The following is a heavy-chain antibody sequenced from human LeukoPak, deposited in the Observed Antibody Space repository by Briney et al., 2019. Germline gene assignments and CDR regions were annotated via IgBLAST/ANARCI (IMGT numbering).Heavy chain of an antibody. J-gene: IGHJ4*02. D-gene: IGHD7-27*01. V-gene: IGHV1-8*01. Sequence: ASVKVSCKASGYTFTSYDINWVRQAAGKGLEWMGWMSPNSGDTGYAQKFQDRVTMTRNTSISTAYMELSSLRSDDTAVYYCARGPPNWGYDYWGPGTLVTVSS. CDR3: ARGPPNWGYDY. CDR1: GYTFTSYD. CDR2: MSPNSGDT.